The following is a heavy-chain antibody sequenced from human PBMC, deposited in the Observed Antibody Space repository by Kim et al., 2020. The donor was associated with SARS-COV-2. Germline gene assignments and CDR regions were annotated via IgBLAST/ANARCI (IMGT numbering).Heavy chain of an antibody. D-gene: IGHD1-26*01. CDR2: T. J-gene: IGHJ4*02. V-gene: IGHV3-23*01. CDR3: AKVAMGYYFDY. Sequence: TYYEDTVKGRFTISRDNSKNTRYLQMNSLRAEDTAVYYCAKVAMGYYFDYWGQGTLVTVSS.